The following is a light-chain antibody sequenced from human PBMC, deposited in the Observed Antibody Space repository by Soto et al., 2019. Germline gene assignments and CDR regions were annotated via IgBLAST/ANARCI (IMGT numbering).Light chain of an antibody. J-gene: IGKJ5*01. V-gene: IGKV3-11*01. CDR3: QQRSNWPPIT. CDR2: DAS. Sequence: EIVLTQSPGTLSLSPGERATLSCRAGQSVSSSLAWYQQRPGQAPRLLIYDASSRATGIPARFSGSGSGTDFTLTISSLEPEDFAVYYCQQRSNWPPITFGQGTRLEI. CDR1: QSVSSS.